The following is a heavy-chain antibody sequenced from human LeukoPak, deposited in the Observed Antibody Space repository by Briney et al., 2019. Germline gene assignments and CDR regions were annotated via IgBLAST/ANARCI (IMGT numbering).Heavy chain of an antibody. CDR2: IYYSGST. Sequence: PSETLSLTCTVSGGSISSSSYYWGWIRQPPGKGLEWIGYIYYSGSTNYNPSLKSRVTISVDTSKNQFSLKLSSVTAADTAVYYCARGGSGENCGGDCYYDYWGQGTLVTVSS. J-gene: IGHJ4*02. D-gene: IGHD2-21*02. CDR3: ARGGSGENCGGDCYYDY. V-gene: IGHV4-61*05. CDR1: GGSISSSSYY.